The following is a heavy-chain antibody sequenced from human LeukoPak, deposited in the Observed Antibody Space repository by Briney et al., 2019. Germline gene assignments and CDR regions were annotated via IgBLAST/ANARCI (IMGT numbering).Heavy chain of an antibody. V-gene: IGHV3-21*03. CDR1: GFSFSSYG. CDR2: ISRDSSYI. J-gene: IGHJ4*02. D-gene: IGHD1-26*01. CDR3: GRIIVPGRWYFDQ. Sequence: AGGSLRLSCAASGFSFSSYGMTWVRQSPGKGLEWVSSISRDSSYIYYADSVKGRFTISRDNAQNSLYLQLDSLRAEDTAVYYCGRIIVPGRWYFDQWSQGTLVTVSS.